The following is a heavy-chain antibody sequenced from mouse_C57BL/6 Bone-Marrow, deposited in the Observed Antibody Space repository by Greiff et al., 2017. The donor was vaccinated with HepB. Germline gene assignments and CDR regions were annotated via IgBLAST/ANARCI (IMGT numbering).Heavy chain of an antibody. CDR2: IYPGDGDT. Sequence: VQLQQSGPELVKPGASVKISCKASGYAFSSSWMNWVKQRPGKGLEWIGRIYPGDGDTNYNGKFKGKATLTADKSSSTAYMQLSSLTSEDSAVYFCARSEGYSHYYAMDYWGQGTSVTVSS. D-gene: IGHD2-3*01. V-gene: IGHV1-82*01. CDR3: ARSEGYSHYYAMDY. CDR1: GYAFSSSW. J-gene: IGHJ4*01.